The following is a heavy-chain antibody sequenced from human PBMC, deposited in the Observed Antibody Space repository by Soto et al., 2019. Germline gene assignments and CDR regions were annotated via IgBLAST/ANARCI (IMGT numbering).Heavy chain of an antibody. CDR3: VRLRYSSGWSFDY. V-gene: IGHV3-72*01. CDR2: TRNKANSYTT. CDR1: GFILSDHY. J-gene: IGHJ4*02. D-gene: IGHD6-19*01. Sequence: EVQMVESGGGLVQPGGSLRLSGAASGFILSDHYMDWVGQAPGKGLEWVGRTRNKANSYTTEYAASVKGRFTISRDDSQNSLSLQMNSLKTEDTAMYYCVRLRYSSGWSFDYWGQGTLVTVSS.